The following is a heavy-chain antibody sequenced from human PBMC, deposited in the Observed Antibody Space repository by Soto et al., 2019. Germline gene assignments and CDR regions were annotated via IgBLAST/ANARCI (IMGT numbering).Heavy chain of an antibody. Sequence: QVQLVQSGTEVKKTGSSVKVSCKASGGTFSTFGISWVRQAPGQGLEWMGGIIPFFGTARYSQKFEDRITITADESTNTVYMDLRSLTSEDTAIYYCARDLAKGGGSAGFDYWGQGTLVTVSS. D-gene: IGHD1-26*01. CDR3: ARDLAKGGGSAGFDY. V-gene: IGHV1-69*01. J-gene: IGHJ4*02. CDR2: IIPFFGTA. CDR1: GGTFSTFG.